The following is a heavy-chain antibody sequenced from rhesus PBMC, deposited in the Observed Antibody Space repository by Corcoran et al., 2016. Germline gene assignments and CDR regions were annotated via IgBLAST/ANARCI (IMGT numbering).Heavy chain of an antibody. V-gene: IGHV4-169*02. CDR1: GGSLSSRY. D-gene: IGHD5-12*01. CDR2: IYGSGSST. Sequence: QLQLQESGPGLVKPSETLSVPCVVSGGSLSSRYWSWIRPAPGKGLEWIGYIYGSGSSTNYNPHLKSRVTRSVDTSKNQLSRKLSSGTAADTAVYYCASDRLYSSVWGQGVLVTVSS. CDR3: ASDRLYSSV. J-gene: IGHJ4*01.